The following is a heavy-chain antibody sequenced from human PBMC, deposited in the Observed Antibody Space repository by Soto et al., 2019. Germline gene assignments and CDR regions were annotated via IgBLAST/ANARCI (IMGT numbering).Heavy chain of an antibody. CDR3: ARVFTILDSGSAFDI. CDR2: IVVGSGNT. D-gene: IGHD3-3*01. V-gene: IGHV1-58*01. CDR1: GFTFTSSA. Sequence: SVKVSCKASGFTFTSSAVQWVRQARGQRLEWIGWIVVGSGNTNYAQKFQERVTITRDMSTSTAYMELSSLRSEDTAVYYCARVFTILDSGSAFDIWGQGTMVTVSS. J-gene: IGHJ3*02.